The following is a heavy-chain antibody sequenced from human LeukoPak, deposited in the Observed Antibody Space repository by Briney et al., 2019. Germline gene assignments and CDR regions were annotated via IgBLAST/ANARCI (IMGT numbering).Heavy chain of an antibody. Sequence: SVKVSCKASGYTFTGYYMHWVRQAPGQGLEWMGGIIPIFGTANYAQKFQGRVTITADESTSTAYMELSSLRSEDTAVYYCARDPRVYYYDSSGYYPFSNYYGMDVWGQGTTVTVSS. V-gene: IGHV1-69*13. CDR3: ARDPRVYYYDSSGYYPFSNYYGMDV. CDR1: GYTFTGYY. J-gene: IGHJ6*02. CDR2: IIPIFGTA. D-gene: IGHD3-22*01.